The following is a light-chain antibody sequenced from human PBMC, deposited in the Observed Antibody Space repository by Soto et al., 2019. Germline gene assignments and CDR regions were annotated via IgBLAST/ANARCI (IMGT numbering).Light chain of an antibody. CDR1: QSLLHSDGKTY. CDR3: MQAIDIPWT. V-gene: IGKV2-29*03. Sequence: ILMTQTPLSLSIIPGQTASISCKSSQSLLHSDGKTYFYWYVQKAGQAPQPLIYEVSNRFSGVPERFSGSGSRTDFTLKISRVEADDVGIYYCMQAIDIPWTFGQRTKVDIK. CDR2: EVS. J-gene: IGKJ1*01.